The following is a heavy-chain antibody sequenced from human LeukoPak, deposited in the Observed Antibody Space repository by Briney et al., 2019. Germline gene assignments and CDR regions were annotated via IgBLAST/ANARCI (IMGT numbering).Heavy chain of an antibody. Sequence: SETLSLTCAVYGGSFSGYYWSWLRQPPGKGLEWIGEINHSGSTNYNPSLKSRVTISVDTPKNQFSLKLSSVTAADTAVYYCAGGGTEGYYFDYWGQGTLVTVSS. V-gene: IGHV4-34*01. J-gene: IGHJ4*02. CDR2: INHSGST. CDR3: AGGGTEGYYFDY. CDR1: GGSFSGYY. D-gene: IGHD1-1*01.